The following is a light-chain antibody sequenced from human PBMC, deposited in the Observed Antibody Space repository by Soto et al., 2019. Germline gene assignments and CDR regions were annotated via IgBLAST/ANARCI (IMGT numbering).Light chain of an antibody. CDR2: KAS. J-gene: IGKJ1*01. Sequence: IQMTQSPSTLSASVGDRVTISCRASDNINTWVAWYQQKPGKAPNLRIYKASTLETGVPSRVTGSGSGKEFTLTISSLEPEDFATYYCQHYNSYSRTFGQGTKVDIK. CDR1: DNINTW. V-gene: IGKV1-5*03. CDR3: QHYNSYSRT.